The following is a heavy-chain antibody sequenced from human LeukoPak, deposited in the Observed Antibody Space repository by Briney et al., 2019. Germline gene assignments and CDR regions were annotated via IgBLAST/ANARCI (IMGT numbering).Heavy chain of an antibody. CDR2: ISYDGSNK. J-gene: IGHJ3*02. V-gene: IGHV3-30-3*01. CDR1: GFTFSSYA. Sequence: PGGSLRLSRAASGFTFSSYAMHWVRQAPGKGLEWVAVISYDGSNKYYADSVKGRFTISRDNSKNTLYLQMNSLRAEDTAVYYCARGRVDAFDIWGQGTMVTVSS. CDR3: ARGRVDAFDI.